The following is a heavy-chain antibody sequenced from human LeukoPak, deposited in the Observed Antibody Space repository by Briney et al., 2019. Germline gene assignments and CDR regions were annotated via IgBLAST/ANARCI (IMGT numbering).Heavy chain of an antibody. CDR3: ARDEGGDYGGTFDY. D-gene: IGHD4-23*01. CDR1: GFTFSSYG. J-gene: IGHJ4*02. V-gene: IGHV3-30*03. CDR2: ISYDGSNK. Sequence: GGSLRLSCAASGFTFSSYGMHWVRQAPGKGLEWVAVISYDGSNKYYADSVKGRFTISRDNSKNTLYLQMNSLRAEDTAVYYCARDEGGDYGGTFDYWGQGTLVTVSS.